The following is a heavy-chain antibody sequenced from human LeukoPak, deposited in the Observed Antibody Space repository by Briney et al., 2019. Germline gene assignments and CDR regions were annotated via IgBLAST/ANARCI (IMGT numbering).Heavy chain of an antibody. CDR3: ATYFSPDAFDI. V-gene: IGHV5-51*01. CDR1: GYNFNVYW. J-gene: IGHJ3*02. Sequence: GESLKISCKGSGYNFNVYWIAWVRQMPGKGLEWMGIIYPGDSDTRYSPSFQGQVTISADKSISTAYLQWSSLKASDTAMYYCATYFSPDAFDIWGQGTMVTVSS. D-gene: IGHD3-9*01. CDR2: IYPGDSDT.